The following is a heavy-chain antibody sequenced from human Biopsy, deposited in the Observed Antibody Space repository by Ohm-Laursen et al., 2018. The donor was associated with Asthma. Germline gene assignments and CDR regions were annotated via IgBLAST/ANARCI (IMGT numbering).Heavy chain of an antibody. CDR1: GYTFIHFV. V-gene: IGHV1-3*01. J-gene: IGHJ3*01. D-gene: IGHD3-9*01. CDR2: NNAGDGNT. CDR3: ARTYYDFLTGQVNDAFAL. Sequence: ASVKVSCKASGYTFIHFVIHWVRQAPGQRLEWMGWNNAGDGNTKYSQEFQGRVTITRDTSASTAYMDLRSLRSEDTAMYYCARTYYDFLTGQVNDAFALWGQGTMVTVSS.